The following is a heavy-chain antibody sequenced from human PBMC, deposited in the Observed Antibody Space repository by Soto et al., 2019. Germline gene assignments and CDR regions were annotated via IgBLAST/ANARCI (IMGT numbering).Heavy chain of an antibody. V-gene: IGHV1-46*01. J-gene: IGHJ4*02. D-gene: IGHD3-3*01. CDR3: ARDQPTYYDFWSGYLGGNEFDY. CDR1: GYTFTSYY. Sequence: GASVKVSCKASGYTFTSYYMHWVRQAPGQGLEWMGIINPSGGSTSYAQKLQGRVTMTRDTSTSTAYMELRSLRSEDTAVYYCARDQPTYYDFWSGYLGGNEFDYWGQGTLVTVSS. CDR2: INPSGGST.